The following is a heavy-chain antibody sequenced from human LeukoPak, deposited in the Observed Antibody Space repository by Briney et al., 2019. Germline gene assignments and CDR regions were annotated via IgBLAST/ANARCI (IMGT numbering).Heavy chain of an antibody. CDR1: GGSIGSGDYY. V-gene: IGHV4-31*03. CDR3: ARGSDIVATIWFDP. CDR2: IYYSGST. J-gene: IGHJ5*02. D-gene: IGHD5-12*01. Sequence: TSQTLSLTCTVSGGSIGSGDYYWSWIRQHPGKGLEWIGYIYYSGSTYYSPSLKSRVTISGDTSKNQFSLKLSSVTAADTAVYYCARGSDIVATIWFDPWGQGILVTVSS.